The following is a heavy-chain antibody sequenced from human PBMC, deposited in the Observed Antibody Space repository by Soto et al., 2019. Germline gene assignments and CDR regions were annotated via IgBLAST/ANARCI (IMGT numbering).Heavy chain of an antibody. CDR1: GYTFTGYY. D-gene: IGHD6-13*01. J-gene: IGHJ6*02. V-gene: IGHV1-2*04. Sequence: VASVKVSCKASGYTFTGYYMHWVRQAPGQGLEWMGWINPNSGGTNYAQKFQGWVTMTRDTSISTAYMELSRLRSDDTAVYYCARGTAAAATVSYYYYGMDVWGQGTTVTVSS. CDR2: INPNSGGT. CDR3: ARGTAAAATVSYYYYGMDV.